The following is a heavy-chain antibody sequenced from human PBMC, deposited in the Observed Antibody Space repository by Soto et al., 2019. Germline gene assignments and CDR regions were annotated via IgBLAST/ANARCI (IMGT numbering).Heavy chain of an antibody. CDR2: IVTYNGNT. Sequence: QVQLVQSGAEVKKPGASVKVSCKASGYTFTNYGISWVRQAPGQGLEWVGWIVTYNGNTHSAQKLQGRVTLTTDTXTIXAYTELRSPTSDDTAVYYCARGPQSSGWRGKWFDAWGQGTLVTVSS. CDR3: ARGPQSSGWRGKWFDA. D-gene: IGHD6-19*01. J-gene: IGHJ5*02. CDR1: GYTFTNYG. V-gene: IGHV1-18*01.